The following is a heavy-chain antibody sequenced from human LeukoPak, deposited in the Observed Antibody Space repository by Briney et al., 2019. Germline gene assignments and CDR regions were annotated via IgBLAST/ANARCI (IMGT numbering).Heavy chain of an antibody. CDR3: ARSWDYYGSSSYYFDY. D-gene: IGHD3-22*01. V-gene: IGHV1-69*13. CDR1: GGTFSSYA. Sequence: GASVKVSCKASGGTFSSYAISWVRQAPGQGLEWMGGIIPIFGTANYAQKFQGRVTITADESTSTAYMELSSLRSEDTAVYYCARSWDYYGSSSYYFDYWGQGTLVTVSS. J-gene: IGHJ4*02. CDR2: IIPIFGTA.